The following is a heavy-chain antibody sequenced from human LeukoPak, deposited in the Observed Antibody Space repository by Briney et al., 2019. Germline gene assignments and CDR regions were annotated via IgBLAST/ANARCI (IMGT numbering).Heavy chain of an antibody. D-gene: IGHD6-19*01. J-gene: IGHJ4*02. Sequence: ASVKVSCKASGYTITNNYMHWVRQAPGQGLEWMGIINPSGGSTSYAQKFQGRVTMTTDTSTSTAYMELRSLRSDDTAVYYCARDHRYSSGWRSIYFDYWGQGTLVTVSS. V-gene: IGHV1-46*01. CDR2: INPSGGST. CDR1: GYTITNNY. CDR3: ARDHRYSSGWRSIYFDY.